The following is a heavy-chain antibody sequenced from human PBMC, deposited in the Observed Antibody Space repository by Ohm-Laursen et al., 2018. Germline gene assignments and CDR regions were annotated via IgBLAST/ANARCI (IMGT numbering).Heavy chain of an antibody. Sequence: SLRLSCAAPGFTFSSYAMSWVRQAPGKGLEWVSAISGSGGSTYYADSVKGRFTISRDNSKNTLYLQMNSLRAEDTAVYYCAKVIYPFGQYYFDYWGQGTLVTVSS. V-gene: IGHV3-23*01. CDR2: ISGSGGST. D-gene: IGHD3-10*01. CDR3: AKVIYPFGQYYFDY. J-gene: IGHJ4*02. CDR1: GFTFSSYA.